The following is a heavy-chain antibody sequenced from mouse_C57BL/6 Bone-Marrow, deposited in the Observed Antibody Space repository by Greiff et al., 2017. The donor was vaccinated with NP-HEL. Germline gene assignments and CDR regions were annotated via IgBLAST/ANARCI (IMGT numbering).Heavy chain of an antibody. CDR2: IDPENGDT. CDR1: GFNIKDDY. V-gene: IGHV14-4*01. Sequence: EVQLVESGAELVRPGASVKLSCTASGFNIKDDYMHWVKQRPEQGLEWIGWIDPENGDTEYASKFQGKATITADTSSNTAYLQLSSLTSEDTAVYYCTGDYGSSYENWYFDVWGTGTTVTVSS. D-gene: IGHD1-1*01. CDR3: TGDYGSSYENWYFDV. J-gene: IGHJ1*03.